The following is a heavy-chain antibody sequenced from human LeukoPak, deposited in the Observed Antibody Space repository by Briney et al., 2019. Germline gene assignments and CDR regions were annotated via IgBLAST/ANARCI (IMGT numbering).Heavy chain of an antibody. Sequence: SETLSLTCTVSGGSISSSSYYWGWIRQPPGKGLEWIGSIYYSGSTYYNPFLKSRVTISVDTSKNQFSLKLSSVTAADTAVYYCARETRYSSSWYDYWGQGTLVTVSS. V-gene: IGHV4-39*07. J-gene: IGHJ4*02. CDR1: GGSISSSSYY. CDR3: ARETRYSSSWYDY. CDR2: IYYSGST. D-gene: IGHD6-13*01.